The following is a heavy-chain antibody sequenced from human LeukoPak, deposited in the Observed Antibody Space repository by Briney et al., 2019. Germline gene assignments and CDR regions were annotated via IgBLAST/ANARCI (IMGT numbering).Heavy chain of an antibody. CDR3: ARRAGAYSHPYDY. D-gene: IGHD4/OR15-4a*01. V-gene: IGHV3-30*02. CDR1: GFTFSSYG. CDR2: IRYDGSNK. Sequence: GSLRLSCAASGFTFSSYGMHWVRQAPGKGLEWVAFIRYDGSNKYYADSVKGRLTISRDNSKNTLYLQMNSLRAEDTAVYYCARRAGAYSHPYDYWGQGTLVTVSS. J-gene: IGHJ4*02.